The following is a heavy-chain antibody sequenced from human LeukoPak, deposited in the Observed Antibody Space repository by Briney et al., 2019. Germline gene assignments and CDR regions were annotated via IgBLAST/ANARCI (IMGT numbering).Heavy chain of an antibody. D-gene: IGHD6-6*01. CDR2: VSGTGGRT. V-gene: IGHV3-23*01. J-gene: IGHJ5*02. CDR1: GFTFSTYA. CDR3: VKASSSSPQYNWFDA. Sequence: GGSLRLSCAASGFTFSTYAMSWVRQAPGKGLEWVSVVSGTGGRTYCADSVKGRFTVSRDNSKNTLYLQMNGLRAEDTALYYCVKASSSSPQYNWFDAWGQGTLVTVSS.